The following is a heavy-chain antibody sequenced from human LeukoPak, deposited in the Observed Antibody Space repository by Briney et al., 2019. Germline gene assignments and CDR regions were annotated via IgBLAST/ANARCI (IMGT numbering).Heavy chain of an antibody. Sequence: GSLRLSCAASGFTFSSYAMHWVRQAPGKGLEWVAVISYDGSNKYYADSVKGRFTISRDNSKNTLYLQMNSLRAEDTAVYYCAKDYRGPPDYWGQGTLVTVSS. CDR1: GFTFSSYA. V-gene: IGHV3-30-3*01. CDR3: AKDYRGPPDY. CDR2: ISYDGSNK. D-gene: IGHD3-10*01. J-gene: IGHJ4*02.